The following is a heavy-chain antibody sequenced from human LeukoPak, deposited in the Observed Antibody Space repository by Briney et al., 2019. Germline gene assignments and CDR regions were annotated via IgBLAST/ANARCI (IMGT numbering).Heavy chain of an antibody. V-gene: IGHV4-59*08. CDR2: IYYSGST. D-gene: IGHD3-10*01. CDR1: GGSISSYY. J-gene: IGHJ4*02. Sequence: SETLSLTCTVSGGSISSYYWSWVRQPPGKGLEGIGYIYYSGSTNYNPSLKSRLTISVDTSKNQFSLQLSSVTAADTAVYYCARHLDGSGSPVFDYWGQGTLVTVSS. CDR3: ARHLDGSGSPVFDY.